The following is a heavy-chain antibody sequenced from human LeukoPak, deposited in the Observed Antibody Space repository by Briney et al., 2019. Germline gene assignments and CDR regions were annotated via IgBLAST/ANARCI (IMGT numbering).Heavy chain of an antibody. CDR3: ARDYGYGVTVMISDDY. V-gene: IGHV1-18*01. CDR2: ISSYNGNT. D-gene: IGHD5-12*01. CDR1: GYTFNRYG. Sequence: ASVKVSCKASGYTFNRYGITWVRQAPGQGLEWMGWISSYNGNTNYAQKLQGRVTMTTDTSTSTAYMELRSLRSDDTAMYYCARDYGYGVTVMISDDYWGQGTLVTVSS. J-gene: IGHJ4*02.